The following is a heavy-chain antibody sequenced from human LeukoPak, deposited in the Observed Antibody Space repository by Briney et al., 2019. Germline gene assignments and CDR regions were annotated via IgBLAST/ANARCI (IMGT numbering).Heavy chain of an antibody. Sequence: SETLSLTCTVSGGSISSSSYYWGWIRQPPGKGLEWIGSIYYSGSTYYNPSLKSRVTMSVDTSKNQFSLKLRSVTAADTAVYYCARGYNWGSPTRNFYYLDVWGKGTTVTVSS. CDR2: IYYSGST. CDR3: ARGYNWGSPTRNFYYLDV. J-gene: IGHJ6*03. V-gene: IGHV4-39*07. D-gene: IGHD7-27*01. CDR1: GGSISSSSYY.